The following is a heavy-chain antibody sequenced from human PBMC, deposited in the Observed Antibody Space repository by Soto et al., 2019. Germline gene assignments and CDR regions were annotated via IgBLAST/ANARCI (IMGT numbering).Heavy chain of an antibody. J-gene: IGHJ4*02. V-gene: IGHV1-69*12. CDR2: IFPIFGTA. CDR1: GGTFSSYA. CDR3: ARDGYYYDSSGYYYYFDY. Sequence: QVQLVQSGAEVKKPGSSVKVSCKASGGTFSSYAISWVRQAPGQGLEWMGGIFPIFGTANYAQKFQGRVRITAAETTSTAYMELSSLRSEDTAVYCCARDGYYYDSSGYYYYFDYWGQGTLVTVSS. D-gene: IGHD3-22*01.